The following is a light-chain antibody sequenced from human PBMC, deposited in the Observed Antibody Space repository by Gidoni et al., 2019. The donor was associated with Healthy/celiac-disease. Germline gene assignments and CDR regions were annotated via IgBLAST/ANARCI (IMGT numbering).Light chain of an antibody. V-gene: IGKV1-39*01. CDR1: QSISSY. CDR3: QQSYSTPT. Sequence: DIQMTQSPSSLSASVGDRVTITCLASQSISSYLNWYQQKPGKAPKLLIYAASSLQSGVPSRFSGSGSGTEFTLTISSLQPEDFATYYCQQSYSTPTFGQGTKVEIK. J-gene: IGKJ1*01. CDR2: AAS.